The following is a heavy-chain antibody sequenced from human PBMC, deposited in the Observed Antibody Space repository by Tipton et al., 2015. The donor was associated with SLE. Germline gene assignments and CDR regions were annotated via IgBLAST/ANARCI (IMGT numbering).Heavy chain of an antibody. Sequence: TLSLTCTVSGGSISGYYWSWVRQPPGKGLEWIGYISFSGSTNYNPSLKSRVTISVDTSKNQFSLKLSSVTAADTAVYYCAGLYSSSWLPFGYYYYGMYVWGQGTTVTVSS. D-gene: IGHD6-13*01. V-gene: IGHV4-59*12. CDR3: AGLYSSSWLPFGYYYYGMYV. J-gene: IGHJ6*02. CDR2: ISFSGST. CDR1: GGSISGYY.